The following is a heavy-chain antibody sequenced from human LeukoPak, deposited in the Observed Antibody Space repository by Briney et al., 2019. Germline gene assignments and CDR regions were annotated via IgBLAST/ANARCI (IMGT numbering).Heavy chain of an antibody. Sequence: SDTLSLPCSVAGRSINTYYWNWIRQTPTKGLEWIGHISNGNTDYNPSLKSRVTISVDTSKNQFSLRLTSVTAADTAVYYCARDKAHSYGRYFDPWGQGALVIVSS. CDR1: GRSINTYY. J-gene: IGHJ5*02. V-gene: IGHV4-59*01. CDR3: ARDKAHSYGRYFDP. D-gene: IGHD5-18*01. CDR2: ISNGNT.